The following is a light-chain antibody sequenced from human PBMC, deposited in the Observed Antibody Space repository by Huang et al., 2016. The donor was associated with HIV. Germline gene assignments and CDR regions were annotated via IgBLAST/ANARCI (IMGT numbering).Light chain of an antibody. J-gene: IGKJ5*01. CDR2: GAS. CDR1: QSVGSN. Sequence: EIVMTQSPATLSVSPGERATLSCRASQSVGSNLAWYQQKPGQAPRLLIYGASTRATGISARFSGGGSGTEFTLTISSLQSEDFAVYYCQQYNTWPPITFGQGTRLEIK. CDR3: QQYNTWPPIT. V-gene: IGKV3-15*01.